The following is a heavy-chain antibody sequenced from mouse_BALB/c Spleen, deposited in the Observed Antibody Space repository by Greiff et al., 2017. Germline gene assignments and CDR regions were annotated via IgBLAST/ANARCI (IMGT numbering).Heavy chain of an antibody. V-gene: IGHV5-17*02. J-gene: IGHJ3*01. CDR2: ISSGSSTI. CDR3: ARGKDALAY. CDR1: GFTFSSFG. Sequence: EVMLVESGGGLVQPGGSRKLSCAASGFTFSSFGMHWVRQAPEKGLEWVAYISSGSSTIYYADTVKGRFTISRDNPKNTLFLQMTSLRSEDTAMYYCARGKDALAYWGQGTLVTVSA.